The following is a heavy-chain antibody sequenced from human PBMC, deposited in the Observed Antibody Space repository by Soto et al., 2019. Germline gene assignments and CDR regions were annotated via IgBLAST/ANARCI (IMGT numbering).Heavy chain of an antibody. V-gene: IGHV1-8*01. CDR2: MNPNSGNT. J-gene: IGHJ4*02. Sequence: QVQLVQSGAEVKKPGASVKVSCKASGYTFTSYDINWVRQATGQGLEWMGWMNPNSGNTGYAQKFQGRVTMTRNTAXXTAYMELSRLRSEDTAVYYCARAFGMVRGVEDFDYWGQGTLVTVSS. D-gene: IGHD3-10*01. CDR1: GYTFTSYD. CDR3: ARAFGMVRGVEDFDY.